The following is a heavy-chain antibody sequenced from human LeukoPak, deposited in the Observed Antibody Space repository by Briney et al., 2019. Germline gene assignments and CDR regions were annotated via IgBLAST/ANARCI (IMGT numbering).Heavy chain of an antibody. CDR3: ARDRPAGGVDY. CDR2: NNSEGTT. J-gene: IGHJ4*02. CDR1: GFLVSSNY. V-gene: IGHV3-66*01. Sequence: GRSLRLSCAASGFLVSSNYMSWVRQAPGKGLEWDSINNSEGTTYYAGSVKGRFTNSRDNSQKTLYLQMASLRAEDTAVYYCARDRPAGGVDYWGQGTLVTVSS. D-gene: IGHD1-26*01.